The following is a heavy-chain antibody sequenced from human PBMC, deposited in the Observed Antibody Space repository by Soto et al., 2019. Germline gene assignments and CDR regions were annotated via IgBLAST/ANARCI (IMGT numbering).Heavy chain of an antibody. CDR2: IYYSGST. Sequence: NPSETLSLTCTVSGGSISSGDYYWSWIRQPPGKGLEWIGYIYYSGSTYYNPSLKSRVTISVDTSKNQFSLKLSSVTAADTAVYYCARESWPDYYYGMDVWGQGTTVTVSS. V-gene: IGHV4-30-4*01. CDR3: ARESWPDYYYGMDV. J-gene: IGHJ6*02. CDR1: GGSISSGDYY. D-gene: IGHD6-13*01.